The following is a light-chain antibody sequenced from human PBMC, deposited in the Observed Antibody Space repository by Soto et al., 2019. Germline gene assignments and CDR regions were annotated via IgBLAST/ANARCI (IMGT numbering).Light chain of an antibody. V-gene: IGKV3-15*01. Sequence: EIVMTQSPATLSVSPGERATLSCRASQSVGINLAWFQQKPGQAPRLLIYGASTRATGIPARFSGSGSGTEFTLTISRLEPEDFAVYYCQQYRTSPPMYTFGQGTKLEIK. J-gene: IGKJ2*01. CDR3: QQYRTSPPMYT. CDR2: GAS. CDR1: QSVGIN.